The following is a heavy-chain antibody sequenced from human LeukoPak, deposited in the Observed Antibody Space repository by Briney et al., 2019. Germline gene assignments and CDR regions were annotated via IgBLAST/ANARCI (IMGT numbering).Heavy chain of an antibody. CDR1: GYTFTGYY. V-gene: IGHV1-2*02. Sequence: GASVKVSCKASGYTFTGYYMHWVRQAPGQGLEWVGWINPNSGGTNYAQKFQGRVTMTRDTSISTAYMELSRLRSDDTAVYYCAREYSSSWYGMDVWGQGTTVTVSS. CDR3: AREYSSSWYGMDV. D-gene: IGHD6-13*01. CDR2: INPNSGGT. J-gene: IGHJ6*02.